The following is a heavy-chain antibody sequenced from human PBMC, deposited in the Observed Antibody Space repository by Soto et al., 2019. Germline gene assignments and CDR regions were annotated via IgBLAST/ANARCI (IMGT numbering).Heavy chain of an antibody. CDR1: GGSISSSSYY. D-gene: IGHD4-17*01. CDR3: ATPGVTTVVTPGAFDI. Sequence: QLQLQESGPGLVKPSETLSLTCTVSGGSISSSSYYWGWIRQPPGKGLEWLGRIYYSGSTYYNPSLKSRVAISVDTSKNHSSMKLSSVTAADTAVYYCATPGVTTVVTPGAFDIWGQGTMVTVSS. V-gene: IGHV4-39*02. CDR2: IYYSGST. J-gene: IGHJ3*02.